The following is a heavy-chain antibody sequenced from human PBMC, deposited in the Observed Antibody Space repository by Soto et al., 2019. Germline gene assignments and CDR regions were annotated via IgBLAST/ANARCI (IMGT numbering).Heavy chain of an antibody. CDR3: ASTIAAAGHNWFDP. CDR2: IYSGGST. D-gene: IGHD6-13*01. J-gene: IGHJ5*02. CDR1: GFTVSSNY. V-gene: IGHV3-53*01. Sequence: PGGSLRLSCAACGFTVSSNYMSWVRQAPGKGLEWVSVIYSGGSTYYADSVKGRFTISRDNSKNTLYLQMNSLRAEDTAVYYCASTIAAAGHNWFDPWGQGTLVTVSS.